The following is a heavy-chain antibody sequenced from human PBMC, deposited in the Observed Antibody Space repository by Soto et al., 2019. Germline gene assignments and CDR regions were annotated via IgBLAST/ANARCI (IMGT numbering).Heavy chain of an antibody. D-gene: IGHD4-17*01. CDR1: GFTFSNYA. J-gene: IGHJ3*01. V-gene: IGHV3-23*01. CDR3: AKLGSRTVTTIGAFDL. CDR2: ISASGGAT. Sequence: EVQLLESGGGLVQPGGSLRLSCAASGFTFSNYAMSWVRQAPGKGLEWVSGISASGGATYYAVSVKGRFTISRDNSDNTLYLQVNSLRAEDTAIYYCAKLGSRTVTTIGAFDLWGQGTMVTVSS.